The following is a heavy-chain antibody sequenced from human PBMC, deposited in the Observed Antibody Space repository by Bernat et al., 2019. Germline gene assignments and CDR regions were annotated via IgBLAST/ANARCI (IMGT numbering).Heavy chain of an antibody. D-gene: IGHD6-25*01. CDR1: GFTFSDYY. V-gene: IGHV3-11*05. Sequence: QVQLVESGGGLVKPGGSLRLSCAASGFTFSDYYMSWIRQAPGKGLEWVSYIGSSSYTNYADSVKGRFTISRDNAKKSLYLQMNSLRAEDTAVYYCASGGPPPGIAAAAPAGWGQGTLVTVSS. CDR2: IGSSSYT. J-gene: IGHJ4*02. CDR3: ASGGPPPGIAAAAPAG.